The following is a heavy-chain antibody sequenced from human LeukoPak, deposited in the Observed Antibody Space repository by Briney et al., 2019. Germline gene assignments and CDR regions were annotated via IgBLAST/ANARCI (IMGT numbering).Heavy chain of an antibody. CDR1: GFTFDDYG. V-gene: IGHV3-20*04. J-gene: IGHJ6*03. D-gene: IGHD4-17*01. CDR3: ARVAYGDYSYYYMDV. Sequence: GGSLTLSCAASGFTFDDYGMSWVRQAPGKGLEWVSGINWNGGSTGYADSVKGRFTISRDNAKNSLYLQMNSLRAEDTALYYCARVAYGDYSYYYMDVWGKGTTVTVSS. CDR2: INWNGGST.